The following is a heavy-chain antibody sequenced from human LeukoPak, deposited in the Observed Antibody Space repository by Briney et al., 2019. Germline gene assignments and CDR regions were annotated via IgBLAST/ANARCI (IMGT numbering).Heavy chain of an antibody. CDR1: GFPFSNYA. CDR3: AKAAGPTSGYCFDS. V-gene: IGHV3-23*01. D-gene: IGHD5-12*01. Sequence: PGGSLRLSCAASGFPFSNYAMNWVRQAPGKGLEWVATISDSGGNTWYPDSVKGRFTISRANSKNTLYLQLNSLGAEDAAIYYSAKAAGPTSGYCFDSWGQGTLVTVSS. CDR2: ISDSGGNT. J-gene: IGHJ4*02.